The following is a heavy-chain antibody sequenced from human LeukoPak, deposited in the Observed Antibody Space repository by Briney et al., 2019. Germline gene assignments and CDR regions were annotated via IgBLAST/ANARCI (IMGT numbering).Heavy chain of an antibody. V-gene: IGHV3-30*18. Sequence: GGSLRLSCAASGFTFSSYGMRWVRQAPGKGLEWVAVISYDGSNKYYADSVKGRFTISRDNSKNTLYLQMNSLRAEDTAVYYCAKAGLTGYYDSSGYYPDYWGQGTLVTVSS. CDR2: ISYDGSNK. CDR1: GFTFSSYG. J-gene: IGHJ4*02. D-gene: IGHD3-22*01. CDR3: AKAGLTGYYDSSGYYPDY.